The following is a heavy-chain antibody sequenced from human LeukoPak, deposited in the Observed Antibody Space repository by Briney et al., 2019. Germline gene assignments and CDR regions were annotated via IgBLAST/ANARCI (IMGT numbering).Heavy chain of an antibody. Sequence: SETLSLTCTVSGGSISSSSYYWGWIRQPPGKGLEWIGSIYYSGSTYYNPSLKSRVTISVDTSKNQFSLKLSSVTAADTAVYYCARVRYSYGLRGGYYYYYMDVWGKGTTVTISS. CDR3: ARVRYSYGLRGGYYYYYMDV. CDR2: IYYSGST. V-gene: IGHV4-39*07. D-gene: IGHD5-18*01. CDR1: GGSISSSSYY. J-gene: IGHJ6*03.